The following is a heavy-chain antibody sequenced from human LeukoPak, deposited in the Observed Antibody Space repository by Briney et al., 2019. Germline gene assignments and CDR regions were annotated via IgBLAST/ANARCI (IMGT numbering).Heavy chain of an antibody. D-gene: IGHD6-13*01. V-gene: IGHV3-7*03. CDR3: ARDKPAAGGGYGSLFDF. CDR1: RFTFSNYW. CDR2: IKQDESEK. J-gene: IGHJ4*02. Sequence: GGSLKLSCAASRFTFSNYWMSWVRPTPGRGLEWVASIKQDESEKYYVDSVKGRFTISRDNAKTSLFLQMNNLRAEDTAVYYCARDKPAAGGGYGSLFDFWGRGTLVTVSS.